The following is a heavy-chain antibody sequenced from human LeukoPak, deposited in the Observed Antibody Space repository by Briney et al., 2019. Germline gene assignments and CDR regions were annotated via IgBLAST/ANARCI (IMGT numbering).Heavy chain of an antibody. Sequence: SETLSLTCTVSGDSFSTYYWSWIRQPAGKGLEWIGHIYTSGTTNYNPSLKSRVTISVDTSKNQFSLKLSSVTAADTAVYYCARSGSGYLRYYFDYWGQGTLVTVSS. J-gene: IGHJ4*02. D-gene: IGHD5-12*01. CDR2: IYTSGTT. CDR1: GDSFSTYY. V-gene: IGHV4-4*07. CDR3: ARSGSGYLRYYFDY.